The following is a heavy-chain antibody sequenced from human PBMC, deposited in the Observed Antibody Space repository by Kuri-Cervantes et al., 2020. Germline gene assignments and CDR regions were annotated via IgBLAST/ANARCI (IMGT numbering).Heavy chain of an antibody. CDR1: GFTFSSYS. Sequence: ETLSLTCAASGFTFSSYSMNWVRQAPGKGLEWVSSISSSSSYIYYADSVKGRFTISRDNAKNSLYLQMNSLRAEDTAVYYCAKDLRYYDFWSGYYKWGDYYGMDVWGQGTTVTVSS. D-gene: IGHD3-3*01. V-gene: IGHV3-21*01. CDR2: ISSSSSYI. CDR3: AKDLRYYDFWSGYYKWGDYYGMDV. J-gene: IGHJ6*02.